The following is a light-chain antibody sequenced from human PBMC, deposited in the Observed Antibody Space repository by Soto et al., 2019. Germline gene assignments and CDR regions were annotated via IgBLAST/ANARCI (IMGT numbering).Light chain of an antibody. CDR1: QSVSSN. Sequence: EIVMTQSPATLSVSPGERATLSCRASQSVSSNLAWYQQKPGQAPRLLIYGASTRATGIPARFSGSGSGTEFTLTISSLQSEDFAVYYCQQYNNWTTFGGGTKVESK. CDR2: GAS. CDR3: QQYNNWTT. J-gene: IGKJ4*01. V-gene: IGKV3-15*01.